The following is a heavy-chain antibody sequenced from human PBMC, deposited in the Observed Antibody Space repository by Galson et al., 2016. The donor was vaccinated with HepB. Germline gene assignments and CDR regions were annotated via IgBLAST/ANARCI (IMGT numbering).Heavy chain of an antibody. CDR1: GFTLSSYW. J-gene: IGHJ4*02. D-gene: IGHD3-3*02. CDR2: IKQDVSEK. CDR3: GTSMSTYYLDY. Sequence: SLRLSCAASGFTLSSYWMSWVRQAPGKGLEWVAKIKQDVSEKYYVASVKGRFTISRDNAKNSLYLQMNSLSAEDTAVYYCGTSMSTYYLDYWGQGTLVPVSS. V-gene: IGHV3-7*01.